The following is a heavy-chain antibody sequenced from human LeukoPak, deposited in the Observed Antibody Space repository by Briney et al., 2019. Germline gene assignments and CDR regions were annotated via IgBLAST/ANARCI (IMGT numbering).Heavy chain of an antibody. V-gene: IGHV1-69*04. D-gene: IGHD1-26*01. Sequence: SVKVSCKASGGTFSSYAISWVRQAPGQGLEWMGRIIPILGIANYAQKFQGRVTITADKSTSTAYMELSSLRSEDTAVYYCARKAIGGSYSDYWGQGTLVTVSS. J-gene: IGHJ4*02. CDR2: IIPILGIA. CDR1: GGTFSSYA. CDR3: ARKAIGGSYSDY.